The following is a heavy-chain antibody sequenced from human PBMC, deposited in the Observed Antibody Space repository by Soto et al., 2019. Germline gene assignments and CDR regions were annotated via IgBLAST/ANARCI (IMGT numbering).Heavy chain of an antibody. V-gene: IGHV4-39*01. Sequence: SETLSLTCSVSGDSVRGYHFYWGGIRQAPGKGLEWIGSAYFSGVNTYYSPSLKSRVSISVDTSKNEFSLRLTSLTAADTAVYFCAYGSSSAWIDYWGQGTLDTVSS. CDR2: AYFSGVNT. CDR1: GDSVRGYHFY. CDR3: AYGSSSAWIDY. D-gene: IGHD6-25*01. J-gene: IGHJ4*02.